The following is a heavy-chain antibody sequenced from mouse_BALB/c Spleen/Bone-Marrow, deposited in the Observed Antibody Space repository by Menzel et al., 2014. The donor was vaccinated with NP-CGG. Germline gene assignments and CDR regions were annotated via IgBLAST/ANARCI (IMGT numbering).Heavy chain of an antibody. D-gene: IGHD2-3*01. CDR2: IDPANGNT. CDR3: VRGGWLLLFAY. V-gene: IGHV14-3*02. CDR1: GFNIKDTY. Sequence: EVKLVESGAELVKPGASVKLSCTASGFNIKDTYMHWVKQRPEQGLEWIGGIDPANGNTKYDPKFLGKATITADTSSNTAYLQLSSLASEDTAVYYCVRGGWLLLFAYWGQGTLVTVSA. J-gene: IGHJ3*01.